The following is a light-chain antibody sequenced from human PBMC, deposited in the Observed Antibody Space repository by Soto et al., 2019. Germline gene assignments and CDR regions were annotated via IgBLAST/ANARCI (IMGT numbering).Light chain of an antibody. Sequence: EIVLTQSPAPLSLSPGERATLSCRASQSVRTYLAWYQQKPGQAPRLLIHDVSDRATGIPARFSGSGSGTDFTLTISRLEPEDFAVYYCQQYGSSPSITFGQGTRLEIK. J-gene: IGKJ5*01. CDR3: QQYGSSPSIT. CDR2: DVS. CDR1: QSVRTY. V-gene: IGKV3-20*01.